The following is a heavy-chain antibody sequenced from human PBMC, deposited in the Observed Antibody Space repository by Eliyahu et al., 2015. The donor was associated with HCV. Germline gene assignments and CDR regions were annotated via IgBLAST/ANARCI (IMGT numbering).Heavy chain of an antibody. Sequence: EVQLVESGGGLVKPGGSLXLSCAXXGFTFXSXSMXWVRQAPGKGLEWVSSISNSGSYIYYADSVKGRFTISRDNAKNSFDLQMSSLRAEDTAVYYCARGPHGDNYWYLDLWGRGTLVTVSS. CDR3: ARGPHGDNYWYLDL. CDR1: GFTFXSXS. CDR2: ISNSGSYI. D-gene: IGHD4-23*01. V-gene: IGHV3-21*01. J-gene: IGHJ2*01.